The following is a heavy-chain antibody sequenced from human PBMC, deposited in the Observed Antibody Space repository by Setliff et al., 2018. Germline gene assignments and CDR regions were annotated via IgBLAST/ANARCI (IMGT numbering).Heavy chain of an antibody. Sequence: PSETLSLTCAAYGGTFSDYYWTWIRQPPGKGPERVGEINHRGSTNYNPSLKSRVTISVDTSKDQFSLKLISMTAADTAVYYCARGRNVAARLLDSWGQGTLVTVSS. CDR1: GGTFSDYY. V-gene: IGHV4-34*01. CDR2: INHRGST. D-gene: IGHD6-6*01. CDR3: ARGRNVAARLLDS. J-gene: IGHJ4*02.